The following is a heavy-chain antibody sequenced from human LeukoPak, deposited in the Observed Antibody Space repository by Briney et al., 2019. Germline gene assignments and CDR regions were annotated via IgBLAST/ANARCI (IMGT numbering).Heavy chain of an antibody. J-gene: IGHJ5*02. CDR2: INPSGTGT. CDR3: ATDHSMANTAWWFDP. Sequence: ASVKVSCKASGYTFTSYAMNWVRQAPGQGLEWMGVINPSGTGTSYAQKFQGRITMSRDTSTSTVYMELSSLRSEDTAFYYCATDHSMANTAWWFDPWGQGTLVTVSS. D-gene: IGHD5-24*01. V-gene: IGHV1-46*01. CDR1: GYTFTSYA.